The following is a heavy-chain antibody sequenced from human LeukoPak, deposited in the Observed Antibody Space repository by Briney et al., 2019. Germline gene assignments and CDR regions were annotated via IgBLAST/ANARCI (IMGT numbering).Heavy chain of an antibody. Sequence: PGGSLRLSCAASGFTFSSYGMHWVRQAPGKGLEWVAVIWYDGSNKYYADSVKGRFTISRDNSKNTLYLQMNSLRAEDTAVYYCAREDIVVVPAAISRMSNYYYYGMDVWGQGTTVTVSS. V-gene: IGHV3-33*01. D-gene: IGHD2-2*01. J-gene: IGHJ6*02. CDR1: GFTFSSYG. CDR3: AREDIVVVPAAISRMSNYYYYGMDV. CDR2: IWYDGSNK.